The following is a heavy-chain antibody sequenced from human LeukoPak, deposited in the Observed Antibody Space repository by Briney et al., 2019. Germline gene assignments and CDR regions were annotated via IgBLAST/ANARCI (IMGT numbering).Heavy chain of an antibody. J-gene: IGHJ5*02. D-gene: IGHD3-3*01. CDR1: GGSFSGYY. Sequence: PSETLSLTCAVYGGSFSGYYWSWIRQPPGKGLEWIGEINHSGSTNYNPSLKSRVTISVDTSKNQFSLKLSSVTAADTAVYYCARVLRAYYDFWSGYGWFDPWGQGTLVTVSS. CDR3: ARVLRAYYDFWSGYGWFDP. V-gene: IGHV4-34*01. CDR2: INHSGST.